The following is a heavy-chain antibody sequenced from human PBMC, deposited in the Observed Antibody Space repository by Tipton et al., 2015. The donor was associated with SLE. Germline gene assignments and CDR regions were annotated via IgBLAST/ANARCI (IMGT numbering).Heavy chain of an antibody. CDR3: ARVPGVAVTATDYYHYQYMDV. D-gene: IGHD6-19*01. Sequence: QVQLVQSGAEVKKPGASVKVSCKASGYTFTTYGITWVRQAPGQGLEWMGWISAYNGNTNYAQKFQGRVTLTTDTSTSAAYMELKSLRSDDTAVYYCARVPGVAVTATDYYHYQYMDVWGKGTTVTVSS. CDR2: ISAYNGNT. V-gene: IGHV1-18*04. J-gene: IGHJ6*03. CDR1: GYTFTTYG.